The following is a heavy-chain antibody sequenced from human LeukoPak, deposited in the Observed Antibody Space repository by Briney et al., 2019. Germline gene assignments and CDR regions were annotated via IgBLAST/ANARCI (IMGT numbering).Heavy chain of an antibody. Sequence: ASVKVSCKASGYTFTSYYMHWVRQAPGQGLEWMGIINPSGGSTSYAQKFQGRVTMTRDMSTSTVYMELSSLRSEDTAVYYCARSASDLGDAFDIWGQGTIVTVSS. CDR3: ARSASDLGDAFDI. D-gene: IGHD1-26*01. V-gene: IGHV1-46*01. J-gene: IGHJ3*02. CDR1: GYTFTSYY. CDR2: INPSGGST.